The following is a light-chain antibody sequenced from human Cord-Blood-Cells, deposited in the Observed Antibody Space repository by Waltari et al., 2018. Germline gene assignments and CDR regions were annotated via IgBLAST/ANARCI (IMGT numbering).Light chain of an antibody. J-gene: IGKJ4*01. V-gene: IGKV1-33*01. CDR2: DAS. CDR3: QQYDNLPLT. CDR1: QDISNY. Sequence: DIQMTPYPSSLSASVGDRVTIPCQASQDISNYLTWYQQKPGKAPKLLIYDASNLETGVPSRFSGSGSGTDFTFTISSLQPEDIATYYCQQYDNLPLTFGGGTKVEIK.